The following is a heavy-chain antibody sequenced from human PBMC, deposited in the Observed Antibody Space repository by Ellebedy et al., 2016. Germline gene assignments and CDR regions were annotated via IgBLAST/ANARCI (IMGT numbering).Heavy chain of an antibody. D-gene: IGHD3-3*01. V-gene: IGHV3-21*01. Sequence: GESLKISXAASGFTFSSYSMNWVRQAPGKGLEWVSSISSSSSYIYYADSVKGRFTISRDNAKNSLYLQMNSLRAEDTAVYYCARDRPVLRFLEWLFLFDYWGQGTLVTVSS. CDR2: ISSSSSYI. CDR1: GFTFSSYS. J-gene: IGHJ4*02. CDR3: ARDRPVLRFLEWLFLFDY.